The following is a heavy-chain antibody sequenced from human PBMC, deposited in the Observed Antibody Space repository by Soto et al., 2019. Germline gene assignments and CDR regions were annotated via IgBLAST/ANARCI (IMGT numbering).Heavy chain of an antibody. Sequence: ASVKVSCTASGYPFTSYDINWARQATGQGLEWIGWMNPKTGNTGSSQKFQGIVTMTRNTSISTAYMEMSSLRSEDTAVYYCARTPYYDCGSGQYNWFDPWGQGTLVTVSS. CDR2: MNPKTGNT. CDR1: GYPFTSYD. J-gene: IGHJ5*02. V-gene: IGHV1-8*01. CDR3: ARTPYYDCGSGQYNWFDP. D-gene: IGHD3-3*01.